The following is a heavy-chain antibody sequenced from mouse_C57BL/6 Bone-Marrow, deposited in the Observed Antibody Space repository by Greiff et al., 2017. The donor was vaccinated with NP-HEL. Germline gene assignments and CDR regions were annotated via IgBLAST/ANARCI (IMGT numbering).Heavy chain of an antibody. Sequence: QVQLKESGAELVRPGASVKLSCKASGYTFTDYYINWVKQRPGQGLEWIARIYPGSGNTYYNEKFKGKATLTAEKSSSTAYMQLSSLTSEDSAVYFCARGGYYDYAIAYWGQGTLVTVSA. CDR2: IYPGSGNT. J-gene: IGHJ3*01. CDR1: GYTFTDYY. CDR3: ARGGYYDYAIAY. V-gene: IGHV1-76*01. D-gene: IGHD2-4*01.